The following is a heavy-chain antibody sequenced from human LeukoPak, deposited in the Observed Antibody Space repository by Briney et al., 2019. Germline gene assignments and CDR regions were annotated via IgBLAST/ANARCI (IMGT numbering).Heavy chain of an antibody. V-gene: IGHV4-59*01. CDR2: IYYSGSS. CDR1: GVSISSYY. J-gene: IGHJ4*02. CDR3: ARAPRYSGYDYLDY. Sequence: SETLSLTCTVSGVSISSYYWSWIRQPPGKGLEWIGYIYYSGSSNHNPSLKSQVTLSVDTSKSQFSLKLSSVTAADTAVYYCARAPRYSGYDYLDYWGQGTLVTVSS. D-gene: IGHD5-12*01.